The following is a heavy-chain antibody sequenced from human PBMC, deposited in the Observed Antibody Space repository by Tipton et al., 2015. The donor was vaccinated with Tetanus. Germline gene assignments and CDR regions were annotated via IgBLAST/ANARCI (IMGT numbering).Heavy chain of an antibody. D-gene: IGHD4-11*01. CDR3: ATNRVTTHDWFDP. CDR2: INPKSGVT. V-gene: IGHV1-2*02. J-gene: IGHJ5*02. CDR1: GHTVSVSY. Sequence: QSGPEVKKPGASVKVSCKASGHTVSVSYIHWVRQAPGQGLEWLGWINPKSGVTKYSHHFQDRITLTRDTSIGTTYMEVSRLTSDDTAVYFCATNRVTTHDWFDPWGQGTLVTVSS.